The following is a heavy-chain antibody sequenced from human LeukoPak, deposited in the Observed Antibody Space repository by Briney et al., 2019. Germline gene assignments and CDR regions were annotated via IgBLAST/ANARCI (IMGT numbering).Heavy chain of an antibody. V-gene: IGHV3-11*01. CDR2: IGGSGRDI. CDR1: GFTFSDSY. Sequence: PGGSLRLSCVASGFTFSDSYMSWVRQTPERGLECISYIGGSGRDIKYAGSVKGRFTISRDNAKNALYLQMSSLRAEDTAVYYCAKTARAYEYWGQGTQVTVSS. D-gene: IGHD2-21*01. CDR3: AKTARAYEY. J-gene: IGHJ4*02.